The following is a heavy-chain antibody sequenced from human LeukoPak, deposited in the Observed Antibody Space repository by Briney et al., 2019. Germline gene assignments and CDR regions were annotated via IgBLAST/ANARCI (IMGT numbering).Heavy chain of an antibody. CDR2: FYYSGST. CDR3: ARGQGGNYYLNYFDY. V-gene: IGHV4-59*01. Sequence: SETLSLTCTVTGGSFSTYYWSWIRQPPGKGLEWIGHFYYSGSTNYNPSLKSQVTISVDTSRNQFSLKLTSVTAADTAVYYCARGQGGNYYLNYFDYWGQGALVTVSS. J-gene: IGHJ4*02. CDR1: GGSFSTYY. D-gene: IGHD1-26*01.